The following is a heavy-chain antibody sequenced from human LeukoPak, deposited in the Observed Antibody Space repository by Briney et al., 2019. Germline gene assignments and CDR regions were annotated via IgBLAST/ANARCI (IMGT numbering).Heavy chain of an antibody. CDR1: GDSIRSSSYY. D-gene: IGHD1-26*01. Sequence: SETLSLTCTVSGDSIRSSSYYWGWTRQPPGKGLEWIGNIYYSGSTYYNPSLTSRVTISVDTSKNQFSLKLSSVTAADTAVYYCARARSGKWGFDYWGQGTLVTVSS. J-gene: IGHJ4*02. CDR3: ARARSGKWGFDY. V-gene: IGHV4-39*07. CDR2: IYYSGST.